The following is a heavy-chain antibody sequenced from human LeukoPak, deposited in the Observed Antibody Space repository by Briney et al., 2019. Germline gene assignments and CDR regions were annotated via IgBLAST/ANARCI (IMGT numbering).Heavy chain of an antibody. V-gene: IGHV3-7*01. Sequence: GGSLRLSCAASGFTFSSYWMSWVRQAPGKGLEWVANIKQAGSEKYYVDSGKGRFTISRDNAKNSLYLQMNSLRAEDTAVYYCARAAIAAAGTAWFDPWGQGTLVTVSS. D-gene: IGHD6-13*01. CDR2: IKQAGSEK. CDR3: ARAAIAAAGTAWFDP. J-gene: IGHJ5*02. CDR1: GFTFSSYW.